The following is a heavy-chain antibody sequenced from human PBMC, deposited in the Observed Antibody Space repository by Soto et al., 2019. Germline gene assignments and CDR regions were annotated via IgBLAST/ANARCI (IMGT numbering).Heavy chain of an antibody. CDR3: ARDFTGWPPDGVDS. V-gene: IGHV1-18*01. CDR1: GFTFTSYA. Sequence: QVHLVQSGAEVKMPGASVKVSCKASGFTFTSYAITWVRQAPGQGLEWMGWISAYNGNTKYAQNLQSRVTMTTDSSTSTAYMELGSLTSDDTAIYFCARDFTGWPPDGVDSWGQGTLVTVSA. D-gene: IGHD3-16*01. J-gene: IGHJ4*02. CDR2: ISAYNGNT.